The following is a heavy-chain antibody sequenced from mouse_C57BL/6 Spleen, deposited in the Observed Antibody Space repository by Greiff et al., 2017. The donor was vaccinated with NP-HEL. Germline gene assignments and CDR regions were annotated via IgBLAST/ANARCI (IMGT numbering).Heavy chain of an antibody. CDR2: INPSSGYT. CDR1: GYTFTSYW. CDR3: ARSTTVGYFDV. Sequence: VQLQQSGAELAKPGASVKLSCKASGYTFTSYWMHWVKQRPGQGLEWLGYINPSSGYTKYNQKFKDKATLTADKSSSTAYMQLSSLTYEDTAVYYCARSTTVGYFDVWGTGTTVTVSS. V-gene: IGHV1-7*01. D-gene: IGHD1-1*01. J-gene: IGHJ1*03.